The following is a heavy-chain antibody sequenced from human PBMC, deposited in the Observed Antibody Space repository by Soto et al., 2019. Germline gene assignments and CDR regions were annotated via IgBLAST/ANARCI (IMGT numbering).Heavy chain of an antibody. Sequence: EVLLVESGGGLVQPGGSMRLACAASGLTLSHYWMYWVRQVPGKGLVWVAEISNDERNIRTSYADSVKGRFTVSRDDAKNTLYLQMNSLRGDDTAVYYCASLSAPDDFWGQGAQVTVSS. D-gene: IGHD6-25*01. J-gene: IGHJ4*02. CDR1: GLTLSHYW. CDR3: ASLSAPDDF. V-gene: IGHV3-74*01. CDR2: ISNDERNI.